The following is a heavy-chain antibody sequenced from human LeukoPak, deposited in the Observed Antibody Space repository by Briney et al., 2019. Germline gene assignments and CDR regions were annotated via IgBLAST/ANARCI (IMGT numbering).Heavy chain of an antibody. CDR2: INPSGGGT. J-gene: IGHJ4*02. Sequence: ASVKVSCKASGYTVTSYYMHWVRQAPGQGLEWMGIINPSGGGTSNAQKFQGRVTMTRDKSTSTVYMELSSLGSEATAVYYCARELIAGAGIRFAEFDYWGQGTLVTVSS. CDR3: ARELIAGAGIRFAEFDY. V-gene: IGHV1-46*01. CDR1: GYTVTSYY. D-gene: IGHD6-13*01.